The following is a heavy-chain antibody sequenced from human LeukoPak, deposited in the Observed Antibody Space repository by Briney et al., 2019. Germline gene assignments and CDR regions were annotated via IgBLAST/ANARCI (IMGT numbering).Heavy chain of an antibody. V-gene: IGHV4-39*07. Sequence: SETLSLNCTVSGGSISSSSYYWGWIRQPPGKGLEWIGSIYYSGSTYYNPSLKSRVTISVDTSKNQFSLKLSSVTAADTAVYYCARLRYGGHMILDYWGQGTLVTVSS. J-gene: IGHJ4*02. CDR2: IYYSGST. CDR3: ARLRYGGHMILDY. CDR1: GGSISSSSYY. D-gene: IGHD3-16*01.